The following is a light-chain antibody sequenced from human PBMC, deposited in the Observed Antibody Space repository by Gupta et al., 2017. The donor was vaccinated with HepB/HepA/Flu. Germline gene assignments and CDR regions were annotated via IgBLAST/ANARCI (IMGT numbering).Light chain of an antibody. Sequence: QAVLTQPPSVSGAPGQRVTISCTGSSSNIGAGYDVHWYQQLPGTAPKLLILGNSNRPSGVPDRFAGSKSGTSASLAITGLQAEDEADYYCQSYDSSLSGYVFGTGTKVTVL. CDR2: GNS. CDR1: SSNIGAGYD. V-gene: IGLV1-40*01. CDR3: QSYDSSLSGYV. J-gene: IGLJ1*01.